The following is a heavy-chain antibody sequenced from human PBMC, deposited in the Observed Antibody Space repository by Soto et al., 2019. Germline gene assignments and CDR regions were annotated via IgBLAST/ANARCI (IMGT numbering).Heavy chain of an antibody. CDR2: INAGNGNT. CDR3: ARDNPRWPHSGSYPPVRPGYVIDV. J-gene: IGHJ6*02. D-gene: IGHD6-19*01. Sequence: QVQLVQSGAEEKKPGASVKVSCKASGYTFTSYAMHWVRQAPGQRLEWMGWINAGNGNTKYSQKFQGRVTITRDTSSSTSYKEQTSPRSEDTAVYYCARDNPRWPHSGSYPPVRPGYVIDVWGQGTTVTVSS. CDR1: GYTFTSYA. V-gene: IGHV1-3*05.